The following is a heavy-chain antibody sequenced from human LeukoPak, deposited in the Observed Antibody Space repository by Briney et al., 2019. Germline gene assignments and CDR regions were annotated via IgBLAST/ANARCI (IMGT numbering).Heavy chain of an antibody. D-gene: IGHD2-21*01. Sequence: PGGSLRLSCAASGFTFSSYGMHWVRQAPGKGLEWVAVISYDGSNKYYADSVKGRFTISRDNSKNTLYLQMNSLRAEDTAVYYCATAIGDDAFAIWGQGTMVTVSS. J-gene: IGHJ3*02. CDR1: GFTFSSYG. V-gene: IGHV3-30*03. CDR3: ATAIGDDAFAI. CDR2: ISYDGSNK.